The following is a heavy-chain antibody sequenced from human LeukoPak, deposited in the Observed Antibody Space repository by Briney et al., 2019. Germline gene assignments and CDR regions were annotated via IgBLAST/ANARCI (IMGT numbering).Heavy chain of an antibody. Sequence: SQTLSLTCTVSGNSISSGDNYWSWIRQPAGKGLEWIGRIYTSGSTNYNPSLKSRVTISEDTSKNQFSLRLSSVTAADTAVYYCARASYSYDINGWVPCDYWGQGTLVTVSS. V-gene: IGHV4-61*02. J-gene: IGHJ4*02. CDR2: IYTSGST. D-gene: IGHD3-22*01. CDR1: GNSISSGDNY. CDR3: ARASYSYDINGWVPCDY.